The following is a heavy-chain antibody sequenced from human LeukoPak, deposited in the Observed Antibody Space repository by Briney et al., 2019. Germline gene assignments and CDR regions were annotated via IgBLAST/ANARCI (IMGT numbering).Heavy chain of an antibody. D-gene: IGHD3-22*01. CDR3: ARDALHYYDSSGSPAGY. Sequence: PGGSLRLSCAASGFTFSSYWIHWVRQAPGKGLVWVSRINSDGSSTSYADSVKGRFTISRDNAKNTLYLQMNSLRAEDTAVYYCARDALHYYDSSGSPAGYWGQGTLVTVSS. CDR2: INSDGSST. CDR1: GFTFSSYW. V-gene: IGHV3-74*01. J-gene: IGHJ4*02.